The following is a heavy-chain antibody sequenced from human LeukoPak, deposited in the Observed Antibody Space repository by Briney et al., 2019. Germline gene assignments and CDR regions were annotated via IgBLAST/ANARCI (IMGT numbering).Heavy chain of an antibody. Sequence: PGGSLRLSCEASGFPFSTSGMHWVRRAPGKGLDWISYISTGSSIIHYADSVQGRFTISRDDGKNSLYLQMNSLRVEDTAVFHCVTDWPVWWGQGILVTVS. CDR1: GFPFSTSG. CDR3: VTDWPVW. CDR2: ISTGSSII. J-gene: IGHJ4*02. D-gene: IGHD3-16*01. V-gene: IGHV3-48*01.